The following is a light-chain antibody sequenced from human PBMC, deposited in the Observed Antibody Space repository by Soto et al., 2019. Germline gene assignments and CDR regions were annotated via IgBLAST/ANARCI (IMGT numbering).Light chain of an antibody. CDR2: EVT. J-gene: IGLJ1*01. Sequence: QSVLTQPASVSGSLGQSITMSCTGTSTDVGGYNFVSWYQQHPDKAPKLLIYEVTNRPSGVSNHFSGSKSGNTASLTISGLQAEDEADYYCSSYTSTGTPVFGTGTKVTVL. V-gene: IGLV2-14*01. CDR3: SSYTSTGTPV. CDR1: STDVGGYNF.